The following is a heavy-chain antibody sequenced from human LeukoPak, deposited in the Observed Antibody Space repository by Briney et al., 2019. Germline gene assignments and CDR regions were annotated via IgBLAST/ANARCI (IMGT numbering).Heavy chain of an antibody. CDR3: ARAPSVNYYDSSGYLSAYYYGMDV. CDR2: INPNSGST. CDR1: GYTFTGYY. D-gene: IGHD3-22*01. V-gene: IGHV1-2*02. Sequence: ASVKVSCKASGYTFTGYYMHWVRQAPGQGLEGMGWINPNSGSTNYAQKFQGRVTMTRDTSISTAYMELSRLRSDDTAVYYCARAPSVNYYDSSGYLSAYYYGMDVWGQGTTVTVSS. J-gene: IGHJ6*02.